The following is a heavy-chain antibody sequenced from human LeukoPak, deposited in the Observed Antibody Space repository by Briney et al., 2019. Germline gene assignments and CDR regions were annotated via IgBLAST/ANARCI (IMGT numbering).Heavy chain of an antibody. CDR3: TTRNLYSSSWYLDY. Sequence: GGSLRLSCAASGFTFSGSAMHWVRQASGKGLKWVGRIRSKANSYATAYTASVKGRFTISRDDSKNTAYLQMNSLKTEDTAVYYCTTRNLYSSSWYLDYWGQGTLVTVSS. V-gene: IGHV3-73*01. J-gene: IGHJ4*02. CDR2: IRSKANSYAT. D-gene: IGHD6-13*01. CDR1: GFTFSGSA.